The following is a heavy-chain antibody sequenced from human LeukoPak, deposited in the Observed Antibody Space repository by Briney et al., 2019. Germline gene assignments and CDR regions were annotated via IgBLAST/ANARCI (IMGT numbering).Heavy chain of an antibody. J-gene: IGHJ4*02. Sequence: GGSLRLSCAASGFTFSSYEMNWVRQAPGKGLEWVSHISSSGSTIYYADSVKGRFTISRDHAKNSLYLQLNSLRAEDTAVYFCARGPMVRGIFDYWGQGTLVTVSS. D-gene: IGHD3-10*01. CDR2: ISSSGSTI. CDR3: ARGPMVRGIFDY. CDR1: GFTFSSYE. V-gene: IGHV3-48*03.